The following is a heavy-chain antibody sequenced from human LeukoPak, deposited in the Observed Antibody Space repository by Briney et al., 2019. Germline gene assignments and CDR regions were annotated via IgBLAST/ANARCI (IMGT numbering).Heavy chain of an antibody. CDR1: GFTFRSYS. D-gene: IGHD3-10*01. Sequence: GGSLRLSCAASGFTFRSYSMNWVRQAPGKGLEWVSYISSSGTTIYYADSVKGRFTASRDNAKNSLYLQINSLRAEDTAVYYCSSPRVVRGIIPMDVWGKGTTVTVSS. CDR3: SSPRVVRGIIPMDV. V-gene: IGHV3-48*04. J-gene: IGHJ6*03. CDR2: ISSSGTTI.